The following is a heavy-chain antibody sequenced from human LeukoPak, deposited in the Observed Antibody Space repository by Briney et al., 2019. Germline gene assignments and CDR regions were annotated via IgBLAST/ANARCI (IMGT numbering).Heavy chain of an antibody. D-gene: IGHD3-10*01. V-gene: IGHV4-59*01. CDR3: AREVGYYDGSGSPPSYYYYMDV. Sequence: SETLSLTCTVSGGSISSYYWSWIRQPPGKGLEWIGYTYYSGSTNYNPSLKSRVTISIDTSKNQFSLKLSSVTAADTAVYYCAREVGYYDGSGSPPSYYYYMDVWGKGTTVTISS. J-gene: IGHJ6*03. CDR1: GGSISSYY. CDR2: TYYSGST.